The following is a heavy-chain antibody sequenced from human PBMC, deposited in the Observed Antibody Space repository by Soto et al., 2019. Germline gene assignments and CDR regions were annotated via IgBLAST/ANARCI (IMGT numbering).Heavy chain of an antibody. CDR1: GGSVSSGSYF. CDR2: IYYSGST. V-gene: IGHV4-61*01. Sequence: SETLSLTCTVAGGSVSSGSYFWSWIRQPPGNGLEWIGYIYYSGSTNYNPSLKSRVTISADTSKNQLSLKLSSLTVADTAVYFCAGFNYGNYYYGLDAWGQGTTVTVSS. D-gene: IGHD3-16*01. CDR3: AGFNYGNYYYGLDA. J-gene: IGHJ6*02.